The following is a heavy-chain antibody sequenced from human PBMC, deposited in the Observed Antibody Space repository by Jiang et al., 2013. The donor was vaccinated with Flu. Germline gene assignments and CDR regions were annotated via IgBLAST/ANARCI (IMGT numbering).Heavy chain of an antibody. J-gene: IGHJ4*02. D-gene: IGHD3-10*01. CDR2: INHSGST. CDR1: GGSFSGYY. Sequence: LLKPSETLSLTCAVYGGSFSGYYWSWIRQPPGKGLEWIGEINHSGSTNYNPSLKSRVTISVDTSKNQFSLKLSSVTAADTAVYYCARGPPWFGPYFDYWGQGTLVTVSS. CDR3: ARGPPWFGPYFDY. V-gene: IGHV4-34*01.